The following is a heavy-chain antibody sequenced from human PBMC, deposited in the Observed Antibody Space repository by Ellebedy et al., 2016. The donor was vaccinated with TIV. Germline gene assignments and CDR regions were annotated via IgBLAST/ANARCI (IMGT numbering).Heavy chain of an antibody. D-gene: IGHD6-19*01. CDR2: IYTSGST. CDR3: ASGYSSGWLDY. J-gene: IGHJ4*02. CDR1: GGSISNYY. V-gene: IGHV4-4*07. Sequence: MPSETLSLTCTVSGGSISNYYWSWIRQSAGKGLEWIGRIYTSGSTNYNPSLKSRVTMSVDTSKNQFSLKLSSVTAADTAVYYCASGYSSGWLDYWGQGTLVTVSS.